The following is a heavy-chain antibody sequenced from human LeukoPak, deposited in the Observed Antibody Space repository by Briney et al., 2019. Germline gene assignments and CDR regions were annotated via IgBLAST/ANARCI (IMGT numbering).Heavy chain of an antibody. Sequence: ASVKVSCKASGYTFTGYYMHWVRQAPGQGLEWMGWINPNSGGTNYAQKFQGRVTMTRDTSISTVYMELSRLRSDDTAVYYCARGLYYDSSGYPTRGYWGQGTLVTVSS. CDR2: INPNSGGT. CDR1: GYTFTGYY. J-gene: IGHJ4*02. CDR3: ARGLYYDSSGYPTRGY. D-gene: IGHD3-22*01. V-gene: IGHV1-2*02.